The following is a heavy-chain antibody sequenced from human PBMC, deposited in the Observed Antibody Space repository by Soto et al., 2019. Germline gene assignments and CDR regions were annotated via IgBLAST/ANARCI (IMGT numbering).Heavy chain of an antibody. Sequence: GGSLRLSCAASGFTFSNYAMSWVRQTPGKELEWFPAISGSGGSTYYADSVKGRFTISRDTSKNTLYLQMNSLTVDDTAVYYCAKGSSTARPYYFDYWGQGALVTVSS. J-gene: IGHJ4*02. D-gene: IGHD2-2*01. CDR1: GFTFSNYA. V-gene: IGHV3-23*01. CDR3: AKGSSTARPYYFDY. CDR2: ISGSGGST.